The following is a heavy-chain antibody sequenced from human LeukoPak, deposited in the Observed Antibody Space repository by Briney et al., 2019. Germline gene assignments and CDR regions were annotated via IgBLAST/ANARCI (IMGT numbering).Heavy chain of an antibody. CDR2: MSYDGSNK. CDR3: ARVLNYYDSSGYYFSY. Sequence: GMSLRLSCAAPGFTFSSYGMHWVRQAPGKGLEWVAVMSYDGSNKYYADSVKGRFTISRDNSKNTLYLQINSLRAEDTAVYYCARVLNYYDSSGYYFSYWGQGTLVTVSS. V-gene: IGHV3-30*19. CDR1: GFTFSSYG. J-gene: IGHJ4*02. D-gene: IGHD3-22*01.